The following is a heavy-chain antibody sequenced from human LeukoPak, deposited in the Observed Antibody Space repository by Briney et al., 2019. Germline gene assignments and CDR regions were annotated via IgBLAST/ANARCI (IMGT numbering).Heavy chain of an antibody. Sequence: PGGSLRLSCAASGFTFSNYAMHWVRQAPGKGLEWVAIISYDGNNEYYAASVEGRFTISRDISNNTLYLHMDSLTTEDSAIYYCARDVRILDGFDLWGQGTLVTVSS. D-gene: IGHD2-15*01. J-gene: IGHJ4*02. CDR3: ARDVRILDGFDL. CDR2: ISYDGNNE. CDR1: GFTFSNYA. V-gene: IGHV3-30-3*01.